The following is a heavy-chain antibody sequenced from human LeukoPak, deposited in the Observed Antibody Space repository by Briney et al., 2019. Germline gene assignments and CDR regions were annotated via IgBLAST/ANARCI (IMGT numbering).Heavy chain of an antibody. CDR3: ARVYYGSGSYYPHYYYYYMDV. D-gene: IGHD3-10*01. V-gene: IGHV3-11*04. CDR1: GFTFSDYY. CDR2: ISSSGSTI. Sequence: GGSLRLSCAASGFTFSDYYMSWIRQAPGKGLEWVSYISSSGSTIYYADSVKGRFTISRDNAKNSLYLQMNSLRAEDAAVYYCARVYYGSGSYYPHYYYYYMDVWGKGTTVTVSS. J-gene: IGHJ6*03.